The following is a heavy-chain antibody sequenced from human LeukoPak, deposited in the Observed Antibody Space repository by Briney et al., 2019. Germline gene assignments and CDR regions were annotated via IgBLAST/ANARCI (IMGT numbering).Heavy chain of an antibody. CDR2: IYYSGST. J-gene: IGHJ1*01. D-gene: IGHD1-26*01. Sequence: SETLSLTCTVSGGSISSYHWSWIRQSAGKGPEWIGYIYYSGSTRYNPSLKSRVTISVDTSKNQISLKLGSVTAADTAVYYCARHDVAGATTDYFQHWGQGTLVTVSS. CDR1: GGSISSYH. CDR3: ARHDVAGATTDYFQH. V-gene: IGHV4-59*08.